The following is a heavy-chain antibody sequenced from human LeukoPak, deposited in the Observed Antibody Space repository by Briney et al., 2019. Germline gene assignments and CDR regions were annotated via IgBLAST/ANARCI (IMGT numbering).Heavy chain of an antibody. J-gene: IGHJ4*02. V-gene: IGHV3-30*04. Sequence: GRSLRLSCAASGFTFSSYAMHWVRQAPGKGLEWVAVISYDGSNKYYADSVKGRFTISRDNSKNTLYLQMNSLRAEDTAVYYCARVEGRFYGSGSYRGFDYWGQGTLVTVSS. D-gene: IGHD3-10*01. CDR3: ARVEGRFYGSGSYRGFDY. CDR1: GFTFSSYA. CDR2: ISYDGSNK.